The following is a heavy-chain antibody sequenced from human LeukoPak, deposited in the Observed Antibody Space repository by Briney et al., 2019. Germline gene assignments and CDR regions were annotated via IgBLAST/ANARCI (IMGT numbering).Heavy chain of an antibody. J-gene: IGHJ4*02. V-gene: IGHV1-2*02. CDR1: GYTFTGYY. CDR2: INPNSGGT. Sequence: ASVKVSCKAYGYTFTGYYMHWVRQAPGQGLEWMGWINPNSGGTNYAQKFQGRVTMTRDTSISTAYMELSRLRSDDTAVYYCARAAGDDILTGYDYWGQGTLVTVSS. CDR3: ARAAGDDILTGYDY. D-gene: IGHD3-9*01.